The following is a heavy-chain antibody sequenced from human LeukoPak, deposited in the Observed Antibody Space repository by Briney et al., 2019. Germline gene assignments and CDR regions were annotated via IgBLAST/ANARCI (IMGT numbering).Heavy chain of an antibody. CDR2: IKQDGSEK. CDR1: GFNFSSYW. Sequence: PGGSLRLSCAASGFNFSSYWMSSVRQAPGKGLEWVANIKQDGSEKYYVDSVKGRFTISRDNAKNSLYLQMNSLRAEDTAVYYCARDPELRFLEERAFDIWGQGTMVTVSS. D-gene: IGHD3-3*01. J-gene: IGHJ3*02. CDR3: ARDPELRFLEERAFDI. V-gene: IGHV3-7*01.